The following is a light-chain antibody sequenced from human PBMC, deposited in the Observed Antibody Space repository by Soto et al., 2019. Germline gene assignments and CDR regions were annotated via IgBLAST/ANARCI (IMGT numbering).Light chain of an antibody. CDR3: CSYAGSFTDV. J-gene: IGLJ1*01. V-gene: IGLV2-23*01. CDR1: SSDVGSYNL. CDR2: EGN. Sequence: QSALTQPASVSGSPGQSITISCTGTSSDVGSYNLVSWYQQHPGKAPKFMMFEGNKRPSGLSNRFSGSKSGNTASLTISVLQAEAEANYYCCSYAGSFTDVFGTGTKLTVL.